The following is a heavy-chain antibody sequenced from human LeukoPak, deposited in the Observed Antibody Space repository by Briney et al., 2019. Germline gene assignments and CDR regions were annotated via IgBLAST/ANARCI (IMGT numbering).Heavy chain of an antibody. CDR2: INPNSGST. J-gene: IGHJ5*02. CDR3: ARDFRAAMVSDWFDP. CDR1: GYTFTGYY. Sequence: ASVKVSCKASGYTFTGYYMHWVRQAPGQGLEWTGWINPNSGSTNYAQKFQGRVTMTRDTSISTAYMELSRLRSDDTAVYYCARDFRAAMVSDWFDPWGQGTLVTVSS. V-gene: IGHV1-2*02. D-gene: IGHD5-18*01.